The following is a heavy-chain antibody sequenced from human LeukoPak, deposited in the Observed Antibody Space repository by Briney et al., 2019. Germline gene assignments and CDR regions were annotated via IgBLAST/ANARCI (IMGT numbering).Heavy chain of an antibody. CDR1: GFTVSNNY. V-gene: IGHV3-53*01. CDR2: IYSGGNT. J-gene: IGHJ4*02. Sequence: GGSLRLSCAASGFTVSNNYMTWVRQAPGKGLEWVSVIYSGGNTYYADSVKGRFTISRDNSKNTLYLQMNSLRAEDTAVYYCARDAPSNAANWGQGTLVTVSS. D-gene: IGHD4-11*01. CDR3: ARDAPSNAAN.